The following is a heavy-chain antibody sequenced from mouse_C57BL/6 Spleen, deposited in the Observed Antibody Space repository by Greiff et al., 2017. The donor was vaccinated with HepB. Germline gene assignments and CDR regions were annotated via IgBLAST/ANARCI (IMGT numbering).Heavy chain of an antibody. CDR1: GYSITSGYY. CDR2: ISYDGSN. V-gene: IGHV3-6*01. CDR3: AGNYDSAWFAY. J-gene: IGHJ3*01. D-gene: IGHD2-4*01. Sequence: EVQRVESGPGLVKPSQSLSLTCSVTGYSITSGYYWNWIRQFPGNKLEWMGYISYDGSNNYNPSLKNRISITRDTSKNQFFLKLNSVTTEDTATYYCAGNYDSAWFAYWGQGTLVTVSA.